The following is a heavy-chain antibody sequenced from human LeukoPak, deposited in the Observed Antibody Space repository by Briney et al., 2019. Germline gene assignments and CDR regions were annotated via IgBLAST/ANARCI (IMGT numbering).Heavy chain of an antibody. CDR1: GFTFSDYY. CDR2: ITNSGRSM. CDR3: ARDRGNWGSVF. J-gene: IGHJ4*02. D-gene: IGHD3-16*01. Sequence: GGSLRLSCAASGFTFSDYYMSWNRQAPGKGLEWLSHITNSGRSMYYADSVKGRFTISRDSAKNVLYLQLNNLRAEDTAVYYCARDRGNWGSVFWGQGTQVIVSS. V-gene: IGHV3-11*01.